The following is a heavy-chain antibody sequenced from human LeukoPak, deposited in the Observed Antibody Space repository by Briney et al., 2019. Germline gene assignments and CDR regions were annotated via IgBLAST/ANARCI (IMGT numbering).Heavy chain of an antibody. Sequence: PGGSLRLSCAASGFKFSVYSMNWVRQAPGSGPEWVSRITGTGSQFDDVDYADSVRGRFAISRDNAKDSLFLEMSGLRVEDTGIYFCARETGFADAFDFWGRGTLVTVSS. V-gene: IGHV3-21*03. CDR3: ARETGFADAFDF. J-gene: IGHJ3*01. CDR1: GFKFSVYS. CDR2: ITGTGSQFDDV.